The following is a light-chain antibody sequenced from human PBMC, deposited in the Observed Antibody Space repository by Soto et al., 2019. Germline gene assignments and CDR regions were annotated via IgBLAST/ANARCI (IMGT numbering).Light chain of an antibody. CDR1: SSDVGGYNY. J-gene: IGLJ1*01. Sequence: QPVLTQPASVSGSPGQSITISCTGTSSDVGGYNYVSWYQQYPGKAPKLLMYVVDNRPSGVSNRFSGSKSGNTASLTISGLQSEDEAEYFCNSYTSSNTFVFGTGTKLTVL. V-gene: IGLV2-14*01. CDR2: VVD. CDR3: NSYTSSNTFV.